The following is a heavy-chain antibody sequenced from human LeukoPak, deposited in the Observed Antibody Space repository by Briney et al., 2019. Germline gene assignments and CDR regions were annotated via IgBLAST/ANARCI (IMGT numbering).Heavy chain of an antibody. CDR1: GGSISGYN. D-gene: IGHD3-22*01. CDR2: IYSSGSA. CDR3: ARAYDSNGYYYFEN. J-gene: IGHJ4*02. Sequence: KPSETLSLTCTVSGGSISGYNWTWIRQPVGKGLEWIGRIYSSGSAKYNPSLKSRVTMSVDTSKNQFSLKLTSVTAADTAIYYCARAYDSNGYYYFENWGQGSLVTVSS. V-gene: IGHV4-4*07.